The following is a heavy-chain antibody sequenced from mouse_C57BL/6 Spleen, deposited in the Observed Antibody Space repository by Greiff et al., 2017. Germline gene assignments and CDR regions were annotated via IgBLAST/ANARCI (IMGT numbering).Heavy chain of an antibody. J-gene: IGHJ1*03. CDR3: ASRDYYGSSYWYFDV. D-gene: IGHD1-1*01. CDR1: GYSITSGYY. Sequence: EESGPGLVKPSQSLSLTCSVTGYSITSGYYWNWIRQFPGNKLEWLGYISYDGSTNYNPSLKNRISITRDTSKNQFFLKLNSVTTEDTATYYCASRDYYGSSYWYFDVWGTGTTVTVSS. CDR2: ISYDGST. V-gene: IGHV3-6*01.